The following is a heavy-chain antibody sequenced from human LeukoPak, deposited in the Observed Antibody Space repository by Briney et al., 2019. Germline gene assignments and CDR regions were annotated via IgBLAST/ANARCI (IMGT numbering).Heavy chain of an antibody. J-gene: IGHJ4*02. V-gene: IGHV4-34*01. CDR3: ARGQGFRYYYDSSGYRPFDY. Sequence: SETLSLTCAVYGGSFSGYYWSWIRQPPGKGLEWIGEINHSGSTNYNPSLKNRVTISVDTSKNQFSLKLSSVTAADTAVYYCARGQGFRYYYDSSGYRPFDYWGQGTLVTVSS. CDR2: INHSGST. D-gene: IGHD3-22*01. CDR1: GGSFSGYY.